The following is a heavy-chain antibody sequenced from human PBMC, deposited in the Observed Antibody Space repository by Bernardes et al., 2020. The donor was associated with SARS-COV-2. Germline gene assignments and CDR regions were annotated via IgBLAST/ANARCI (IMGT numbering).Heavy chain of an antibody. V-gene: IGHV3-48*03. Sequence: GGSLRVSCAASGFTFSSYEMNWVRQAPGKGLEWVSYISSSGSTIYYADSVKGRFTISRDNAKNSLYLQMNSLRAEDTAVYYCARDRIVVVPAAMDYYYYMDVWGKGTTVTVSS. CDR3: ARDRIVVVPAAMDYYYYMDV. J-gene: IGHJ6*03. D-gene: IGHD2-2*01. CDR1: GFTFSSYE. CDR2: ISSSGSTI.